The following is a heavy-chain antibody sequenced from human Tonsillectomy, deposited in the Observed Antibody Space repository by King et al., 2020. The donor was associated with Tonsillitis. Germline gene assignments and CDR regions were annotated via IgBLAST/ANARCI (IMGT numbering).Heavy chain of an antibody. CDR2: IYSNGRR. V-gene: IGHV3-53*01. J-gene: IGHJ1*01. CDR1: GFTVSSDY. D-gene: IGHD2-15*01. CDR3: ARLLLAID. Sequence: QLVESGGGLIQPGGSLRLACAASGFTVSSDYMSWVRQAPGKGLEWVSVIYSNGRRDYPDSVKGRFTISSDNSKNTLYLQMNSLRAEDTAVYYCARLLLAIDSDQGTLVTVSS.